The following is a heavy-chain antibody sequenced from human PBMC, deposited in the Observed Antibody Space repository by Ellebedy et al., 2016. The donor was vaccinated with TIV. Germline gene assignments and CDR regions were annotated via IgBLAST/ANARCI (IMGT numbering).Heavy chain of an antibody. CDR3: ARVGVHSAAHHDAFDI. Sequence: AASVKVSCKASGYTFTTYELSWVRQAPGQGLEWMGWISPYKAQTYYEQRLQGRVTVTTDTSTNTTYMELRSLRSDDTAVYYCARVGVHSAAHHDAFDIWGPGTMVTVSS. CDR2: ISPYKAQT. V-gene: IGHV1-18*04. CDR1: GYTFTTYE. J-gene: IGHJ3*02. D-gene: IGHD2-21*01.